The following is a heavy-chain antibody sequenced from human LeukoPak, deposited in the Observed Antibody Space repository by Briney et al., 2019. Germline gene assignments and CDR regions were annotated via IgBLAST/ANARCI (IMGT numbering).Heavy chain of an antibody. D-gene: IGHD5-12*01. Sequence: PGGSLRLSCVASGFSFNNYAMNWVRQAPGKGLEWVSLIIGSSGSTFYADSVTGRFTISRDKSKNTLYLQMNSLRAEDTAVYYCAKGAYDYIEIAYFDYWGQGSLVTVSS. J-gene: IGHJ4*02. CDR1: GFSFNNYA. CDR2: IIGSSGST. CDR3: AKGAYDYIEIAYFDY. V-gene: IGHV3-23*01.